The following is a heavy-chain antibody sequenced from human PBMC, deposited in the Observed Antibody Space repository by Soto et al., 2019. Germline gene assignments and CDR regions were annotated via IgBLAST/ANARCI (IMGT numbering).Heavy chain of an antibody. V-gene: IGHV4-39*01. D-gene: IGHD2-2*01. J-gene: IGHJ4*02. CDR2: IYYSGST. CDR1: GGSISSSSYY. CDR3: ARRVPAADFDD. Sequence: SSETLSLTCTVSGGSISSSSYYWGWIRQPPGKGLEWIGSIYYSGSTYYDPSLKSRVTISVDTSKNQFSLKLSSVTAADTAVDYCARRVPAADFDDWGQGTLGTGSS.